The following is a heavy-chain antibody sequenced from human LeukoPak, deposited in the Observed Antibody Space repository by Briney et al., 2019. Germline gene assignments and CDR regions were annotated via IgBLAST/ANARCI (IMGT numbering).Heavy chain of an antibody. D-gene: IGHD3-3*01. CDR1: GYAFTSYG. CDR3: ARIGLRFLEWLSPQMYYFDY. V-gene: IGHV1-18*01. J-gene: IGHJ4*02. Sequence: ASVKVSCKASGYAFTSYGISCVRQAPGQGLEWMGWISAYNGNTNYAQKLQGRVTMTTDTSTSTAYMELRSLRSYDTAVYYCARIGLRFLEWLSPQMYYFDYWGQGTLVTVSS. CDR2: ISAYNGNT.